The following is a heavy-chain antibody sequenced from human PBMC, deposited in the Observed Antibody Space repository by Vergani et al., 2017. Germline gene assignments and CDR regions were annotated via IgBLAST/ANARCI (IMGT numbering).Heavy chain of an antibody. V-gene: IGHV3-23*01. D-gene: IGHD1-1*01. CDR3: AKDQPFAWNPPPFDI. CDR2: ISGSGGST. CDR1: GFTFSSYA. Sequence: EMQLLESGGGLVQPGGSLRLSCAASGFTFSSYAMNWVRQTPGKGLEWVSAISGSGGSTYYADSVKGRFTISRDSSKNTLYLQMNSLRAEDTAVYYCAKDQPFAWNPPPFDIWGQGTMVTVSS. J-gene: IGHJ3*02.